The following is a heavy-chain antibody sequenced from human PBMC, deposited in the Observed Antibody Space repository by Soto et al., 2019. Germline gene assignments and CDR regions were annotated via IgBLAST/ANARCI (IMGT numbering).Heavy chain of an antibody. CDR1: GYTLTELS. CDR2: FDPEDGET. D-gene: IGHD2-15*01. CDR3: ATDRYCSGGSCYSRVGFFDY. Sequence: ASVKVSCKVSGYTLTELSMHWVRQAPGKGLEWMGGFDPEDGETIYAQKFQGRVTMTEDTSTDTAYMELSSLRSEDTAVYYCATDRYCSGGSCYSRVGFFDYWGQGTLVTVSS. J-gene: IGHJ4*02. V-gene: IGHV1-24*01.